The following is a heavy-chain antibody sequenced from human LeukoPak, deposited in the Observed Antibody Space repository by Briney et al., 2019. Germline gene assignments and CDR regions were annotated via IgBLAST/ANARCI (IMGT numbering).Heavy chain of an antibody. Sequence: SGGSLRLSCAASGFTFSSYGMHWVRQAPGKGLEWVAVIWYDGSNKYYADSVKGRFTISRDNSKNTLYLQMNSLRAEDTAVYYCAKDGRITIFSYWGQGTLVTVSS. V-gene: IGHV3-30*02. J-gene: IGHJ4*02. CDR2: IWYDGSNK. D-gene: IGHD3-3*01. CDR1: GFTFSSYG. CDR3: AKDGRITIFSY.